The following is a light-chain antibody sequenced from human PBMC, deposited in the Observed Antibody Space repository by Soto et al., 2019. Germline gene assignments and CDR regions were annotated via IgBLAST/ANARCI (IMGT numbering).Light chain of an antibody. CDR1: QSLLHTHGYTY. J-gene: IGKJ1*01. CDR2: LTS. CDR3: MHSLQSHPWP. Sequence: IVITQTPISLHVTAGEPASISCRSSQSLLHTHGYTYLDWYLQKPGPSPQLLIYLTSLRASGVPDRFSGSGSGTDFTLKISKVEAEDVGVYYCMHSLQSHPWPFGSGTK. V-gene: IGKV2-28*01.